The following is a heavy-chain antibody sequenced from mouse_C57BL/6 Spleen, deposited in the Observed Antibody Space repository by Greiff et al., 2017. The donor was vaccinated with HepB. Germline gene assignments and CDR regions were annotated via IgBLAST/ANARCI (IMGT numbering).Heavy chain of an antibody. CDR1: GYTFTDYY. V-gene: IGHV1-26*01. CDR3: ARRGPYYYGSSYYAMDY. J-gene: IGHJ4*01. D-gene: IGHD1-1*01. Sequence: EVQLQQSGPELVKPGASVKISCKASGYTFTDYYMNWVKQSHGKSLEWIGDINPNNGGTSYNQKFKGKATLTVDKSSSTAYMELRSLTSEDSAVYYCARRGPYYYGSSYYAMDYWGQGTSVTVSS. CDR2: INPNNGGT.